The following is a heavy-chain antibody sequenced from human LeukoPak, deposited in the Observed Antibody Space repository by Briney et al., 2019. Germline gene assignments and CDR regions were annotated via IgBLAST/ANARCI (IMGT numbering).Heavy chain of an antibody. CDR3: ARGRGWTFDY. CDR2: IYYSGST. CDR1: GGSISSGDYY. Sequence: SQTLSLTCTVSGGSISSGDYYWSWIRQPPGKGLEWIGYIYYSGSTYYNPSLKSRVTISVDTSKNQFSLNLSSATAADTAVYYCARGRGWTFDYWGQGTLVTVSS. D-gene: IGHD6-19*01. J-gene: IGHJ4*02. V-gene: IGHV4-30-4*01.